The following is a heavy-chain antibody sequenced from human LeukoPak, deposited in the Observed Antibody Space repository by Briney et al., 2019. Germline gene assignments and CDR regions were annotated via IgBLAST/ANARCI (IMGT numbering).Heavy chain of an antibody. J-gene: IGHJ4*02. CDR3: ARGIGKQWMVLDYLDS. CDR2: VSHHGSRK. V-gene: IGHV3-30*14. D-gene: IGHD6-19*01. Sequence: QAGGSLRLSCAASGFTFSDYDMHWVRQAPGKGVEGGAVVSHHGSRKYYAHSVRGRFTISRDSSRNTIYLQINSPRADDTALHYCARGIGKQWMVLDYLDSWGQGLLVTVSS. CDR1: GFTFSDYD.